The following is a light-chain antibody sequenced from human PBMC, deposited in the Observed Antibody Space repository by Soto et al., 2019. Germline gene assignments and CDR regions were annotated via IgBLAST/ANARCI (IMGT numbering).Light chain of an antibody. CDR3: QQRRVWPLT. J-gene: IGKJ4*01. Sequence: EIVLTQSPGTLSLSPGERATLSCRASQSVSSNYLAWYQQKPGQAPRLLIYGASSRATGIPDRFSGSGSGTDFTLTISRLEPEDFAVYYCQQRRVWPLTFGGGTKVEIK. V-gene: IGKV3D-20*02. CDR1: QSVSSNY. CDR2: GAS.